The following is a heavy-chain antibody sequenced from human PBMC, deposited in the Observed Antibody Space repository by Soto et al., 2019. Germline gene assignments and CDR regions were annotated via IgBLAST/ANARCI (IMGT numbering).Heavy chain of an antibody. CDR3: ARMDSGSYRFFDY. CDR2: IDWDDDK. D-gene: IGHD1-26*01. Sequence: GPTLVNPTQTLTLTCTFSGFSLSTSVMRVSWIRQPPGKALEWLARIDWDDDKFYSTSLKTRLTISKDTSKNQVVLTMTNMDPVGTATYYCARMDSGSYRFFDYWGQGTLVTVSS. CDR1: GFSLSTSVMR. J-gene: IGHJ4*02. V-gene: IGHV2-70*04.